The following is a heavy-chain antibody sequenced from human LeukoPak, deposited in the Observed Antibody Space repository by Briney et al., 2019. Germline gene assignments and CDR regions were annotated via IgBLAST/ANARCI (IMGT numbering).Heavy chain of an antibody. V-gene: IGHV4-4*07. CDR1: GGSISSYY. Sequence: SETLSLTYTVSGGSISSYYWSWIRQPAGKGLEWIGRIYTSGSTNYNPSLKSRVTMSVDTSKNQFSLKLSSVTAADTAVYYCARDKPGIVATIHFDAFDIWGQGTMVTVSS. J-gene: IGHJ3*02. D-gene: IGHD5-12*01. CDR3: ARDKPGIVATIHFDAFDI. CDR2: IYTSGST.